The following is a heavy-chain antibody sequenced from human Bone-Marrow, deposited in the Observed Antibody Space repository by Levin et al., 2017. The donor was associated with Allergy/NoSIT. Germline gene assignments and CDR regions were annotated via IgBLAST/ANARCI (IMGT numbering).Heavy chain of an antibody. CDR3: ARPLYSSTFDP. J-gene: IGHJ5*02. Sequence: SETQSLTCTVSGGSISSSTYYWAWIRQPPGKGLEWIGSIYYLGNTFYNPSLQSRVTISVDSSNNQFSLKLRSVTAADTAVYYCARPLYSSTFDPWGLGTLVTVSS. CDR1: GGSISSSTYY. CDR2: IYYLGNT. V-gene: IGHV4-39*01. D-gene: IGHD6-19*01.